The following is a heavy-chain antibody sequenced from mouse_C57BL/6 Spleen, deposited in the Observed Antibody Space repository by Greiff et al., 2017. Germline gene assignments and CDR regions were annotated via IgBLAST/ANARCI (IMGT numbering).Heavy chain of an antibody. CDR3: TRWPDY. CDR2: IDPETGGT. J-gene: IGHJ4*01. V-gene: IGHV1-15*01. CDR1: GYTFTDYE. Sequence: QVQLKESGAELVRPGASVTLSCKASGYTFTDYEMHWVKQTPVHGLEWIGAIDPETGGTAYNQKFKGKAILTADKSSSTAYMELRSLTSEDSAVYYCTRWPDYWGQGTSVTVSS.